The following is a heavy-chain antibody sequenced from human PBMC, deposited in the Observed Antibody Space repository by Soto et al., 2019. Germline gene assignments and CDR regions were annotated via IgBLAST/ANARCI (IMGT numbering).Heavy chain of an antibody. V-gene: IGHV1-2*02. CDR3: AKGPLRAAYHYYYGMDV. Sequence: ASVKVSCKASGYTFTGYYMHWVRQAPGQGLEWMGWINPNSGGTNYAQKFQGRVTMTRDTSISTAYMELSRLRSDDTAVYYCAKGPLRAAYHYYYGMDVWGQGTTVTVSS. D-gene: IGHD2-15*01. J-gene: IGHJ6*02. CDR2: INPNSGGT. CDR1: GYTFTGYY.